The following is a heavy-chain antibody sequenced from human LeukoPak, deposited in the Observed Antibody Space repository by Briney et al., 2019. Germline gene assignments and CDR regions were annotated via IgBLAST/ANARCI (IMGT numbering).Heavy chain of an antibody. D-gene: IGHD3-22*01. CDR1: GFTFSNYG. CDR3: AKDTPDSSAYYLEN. V-gene: IGHV3-30*02. Sequence: GGSLRLSCAASGFTFSNYGMHWVRQAPGKGLEWVAFIRYDGSNKYYADSVKGRFTISRDNSKNTLYLQMNSLRAEDTAVYYCAKDTPDSSAYYLENWGQGTLVTVSS. J-gene: IGHJ4*02. CDR2: IRYDGSNK.